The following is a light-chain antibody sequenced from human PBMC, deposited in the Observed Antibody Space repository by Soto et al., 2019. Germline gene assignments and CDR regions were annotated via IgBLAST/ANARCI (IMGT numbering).Light chain of an antibody. J-gene: IGKJ2*01. V-gene: IGKV3-20*01. CDR2: DAS. Sequence: EIVLTQSPGTLSLSPGERATLSCRANQSVSSNYLAWYQQKPGQAPRLLIYDASSRATGIPDRFSGSGSGTDFTLTISSLQSDDLAVYYCQQYTNWPYTFGQGTKLEIE. CDR1: QSVSSNY. CDR3: QQYTNWPYT.